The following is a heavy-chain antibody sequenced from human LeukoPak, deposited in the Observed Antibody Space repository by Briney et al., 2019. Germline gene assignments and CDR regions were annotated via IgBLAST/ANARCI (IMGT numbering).Heavy chain of an antibody. CDR2: IYYSGST. CDR3: ARDLGYYDILTGYYIRSAFDI. Sequence: PSETLSLTCTVSGGSISSYYWSWIRQPPGKGLEWIGYIYYSGSTNYNPSLKSRVTISVDTSKNQFSLKLSSVTAADTAVYYCARDLGYYDILTGYYIRSAFDIWGQGTMVTVSS. V-gene: IGHV4-59*01. D-gene: IGHD3-9*01. CDR1: GGSISSYY. J-gene: IGHJ3*02.